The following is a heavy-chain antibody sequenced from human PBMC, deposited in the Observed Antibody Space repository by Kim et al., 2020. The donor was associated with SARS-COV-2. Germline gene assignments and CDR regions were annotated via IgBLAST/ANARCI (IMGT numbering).Heavy chain of an antibody. CDR3: ARRSRTGNNSSGWAGWFDP. CDR2: IYYSGST. D-gene: IGHD6-19*01. V-gene: IGHV4-31*03. J-gene: IGHJ5*02. Sequence: SETLSLTCTVSGGSISSGGYYWSWIRQHPGKGLEWIGYIYYSGSTYYNPSLKSRVTISVDTSKNQFSLKLSSVTAADTAVYYCARRSRTGNNSSGWAGWFDPWGQGTLVTVSS. CDR1: GGSISSGGYY.